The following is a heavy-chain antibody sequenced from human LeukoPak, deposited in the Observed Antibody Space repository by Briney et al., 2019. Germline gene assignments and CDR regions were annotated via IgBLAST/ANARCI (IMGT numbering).Heavy chain of an antibody. V-gene: IGHV3-23*01. CDR1: GFTISTYS. D-gene: IGHD6-13*01. J-gene: IGHJ4*02. CDR3: AKGRIAAAGIASNFDY. Sequence: GGSLRLSCAASGFTISTYSMNWVRQAPGKGLEWVSAISGSGGSTYYADSVKGRFTISRDNSKNTLYLQMNSLRAEDTAVYYCAKGRIAAAGIASNFDYWGQGTLVTVSS. CDR2: ISGSGGST.